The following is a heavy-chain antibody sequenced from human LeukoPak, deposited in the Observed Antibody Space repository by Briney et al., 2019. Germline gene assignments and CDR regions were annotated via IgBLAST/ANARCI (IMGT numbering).Heavy chain of an antibody. V-gene: IGHV3-73*01. CDR3: TRDSGTYNWLDP. J-gene: IGHJ5*02. Sequence: GGSLRLSCAASGFSFSGSAIHWARQSSGKGLEWVGHIDKKANFYATASAASVEGRFTISRDDSRNTAYLQMTSLKTEDTALYYCTRDSGTYNWLDPWGQGTLVIVSS. CDR1: GFSFSGSA. D-gene: IGHD1-26*01. CDR2: IDKKANFYAT.